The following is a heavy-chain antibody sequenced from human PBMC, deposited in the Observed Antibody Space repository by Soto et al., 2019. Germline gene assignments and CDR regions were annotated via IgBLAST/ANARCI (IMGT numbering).Heavy chain of an antibody. J-gene: IGHJ4*02. CDR1: GDSIGDYS. CDR2: IYYTGST. Sequence: SETLSLTCTVSGDSIGDYSWSWIRQPPGKGLEWIGYIYYTGSTNYNLFLRSRVTISADTSKNQISLNWSSVTAADTAVYYYARGGSPTPMDFDYWGQGTLVTVSS. D-gene: IGHD5-12*01. V-gene: IGHV4-59*01. CDR3: ARGGSPTPMDFDY.